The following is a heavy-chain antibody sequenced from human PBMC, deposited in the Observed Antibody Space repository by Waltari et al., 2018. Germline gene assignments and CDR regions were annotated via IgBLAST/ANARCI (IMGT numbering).Heavy chain of an antibody. J-gene: IGHJ5*02. CDR3: ARDVLMYSSGWYGIDP. CDR1: GGSISSGSYY. D-gene: IGHD6-19*01. V-gene: IGHV4-61*02. Sequence: QVQLQESGPGLVKPSQTLSLTCTVSGGSISSGSYYWSWIRQPAGKGLEWIGRIYTSGSTNYTPALKSRVTISVETSKNQFSLKLSSVTAADTAVYYCARDVLMYSSGWYGIDPWGQGTLVTVSS. CDR2: IYTSGST.